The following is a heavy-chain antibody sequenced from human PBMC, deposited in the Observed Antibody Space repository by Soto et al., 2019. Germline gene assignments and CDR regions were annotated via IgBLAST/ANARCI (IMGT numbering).Heavy chain of an antibody. CDR3: ARVWAGAANGYYGMDV. Sequence: PGGSLRLSCRASGFTLSDYEMHWVRQAPGKGLEWVSYISTGSSTIYYADSVRGRFTISRDNAENSLFLEMKSLRPEDTAVYHCARVWAGAANGYYGMDVWGQGTTVTVS. D-gene: IGHD1-26*01. J-gene: IGHJ6*02. CDR1: GFTLSDYE. CDR2: ISTGSSTI. V-gene: IGHV3-48*03.